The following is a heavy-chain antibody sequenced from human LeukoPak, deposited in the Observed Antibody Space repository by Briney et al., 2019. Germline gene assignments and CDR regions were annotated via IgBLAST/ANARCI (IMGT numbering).Heavy chain of an antibody. CDR3: VREGSGHYFYFFDY. V-gene: IGHV3-7*01. CDR2: IKPDGGEK. J-gene: IGHJ4*02. D-gene: IGHD4-17*01. CDR1: GFTFSTYW. Sequence: GGSLRLSCAAPGFTFSTYWMGWARQSPGKGLEWVASIKPDGGEKYYVDSVKGRFTISRDNAKNSLYLQMNSLRAEDTAVYYCVREGSGHYFYFFDYWGQGTLVTVSS.